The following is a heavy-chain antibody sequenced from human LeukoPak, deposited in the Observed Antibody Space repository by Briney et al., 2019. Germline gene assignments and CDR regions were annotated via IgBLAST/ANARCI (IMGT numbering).Heavy chain of an antibody. V-gene: IGHV3-23*01. CDR3: AKDRGFITYYYDSSGQLFDY. CDR1: GFTFSSYA. CDR2: ISGSGGST. D-gene: IGHD3-22*01. Sequence: PGGSLRLSCAASGFTFSSYAMSWVRQAPGKGLEWVSAISGSGGSTYYADSVKGRFTISRDNSKNTLYLQMNSLRAEDTAVYYCAKDRGFITYYYDSSGQLFDYWGQGTLVTVSS. J-gene: IGHJ4*02.